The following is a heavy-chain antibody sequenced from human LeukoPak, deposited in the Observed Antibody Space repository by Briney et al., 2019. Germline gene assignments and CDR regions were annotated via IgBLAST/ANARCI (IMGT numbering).Heavy chain of an antibody. V-gene: IGHV4-39*01. J-gene: IGHJ6*03. CDR1: GGSISSSSYY. CDR2: IYYSGST. CDR3: ASISDYYYYYMDV. Sequence: SETLSLTCTVSGGSISSSSYYWGWIRQPPGKGLDWIGSIYYSGSTYYNPSLKSRVTISVDTSKNQFYLKLSSVTAADTAVYYCASISDYYYYYMDVWGKGTTVTVSS. D-gene: IGHD2/OR15-2a*01.